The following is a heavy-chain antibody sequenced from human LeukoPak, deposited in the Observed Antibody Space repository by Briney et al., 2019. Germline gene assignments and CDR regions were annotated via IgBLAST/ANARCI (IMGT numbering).Heavy chain of an antibody. J-gene: IGHJ6*03. CDR2: INHSGNT. D-gene: IGHD3-10*01. CDR1: GGSFSDFY. CDR3: ATTREVITLDGYHYYIDV. Sequence: PSETLSLTCAVYGGSFSDFYCTWIRQPPGKGLEWIGEINHSGNTKYNPSLKSRVTILLDTSKNQFSLKVRSVTAADTAVYYCATTREVITLDGYHYYIDVWGKGTTVTVSS. V-gene: IGHV4-34*01.